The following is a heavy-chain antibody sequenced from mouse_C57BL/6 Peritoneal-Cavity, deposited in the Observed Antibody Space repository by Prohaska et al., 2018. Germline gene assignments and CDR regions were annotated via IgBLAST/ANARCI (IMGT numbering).Heavy chain of an antibody. CDR3: ASDGNLDDYAMDY. CDR2: INPNNGGT. J-gene: IGHJ4*01. V-gene: IGHV1-26*01. Sequence: PVASVKISCKASGYLFTDYYMNWVQQSHGKSLEWIGDINPNNGGTSYNQKFKCKATLTVDKSSSTAYMELRNLTSEDAAVYYCASDGNLDDYAMDYWGQGTSVTVSS. D-gene: IGHD2-1*01. CDR1: GYLFTDYY.